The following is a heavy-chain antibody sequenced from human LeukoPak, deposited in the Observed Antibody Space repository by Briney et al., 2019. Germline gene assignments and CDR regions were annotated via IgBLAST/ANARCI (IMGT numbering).Heavy chain of an antibody. D-gene: IGHD5-18*01. Sequence: PSETLSLTCTVSGGSISSYYWSWIRQPPGKGLEWIGYIYYSGSTNYNPSLMSRLTMSVDTSKNQFSLKLSSVAAADTAVYYCARYGYSYGPFDYWGQGTLVTVSS. J-gene: IGHJ4*02. CDR1: GGSISSYY. V-gene: IGHV4-59*01. CDR2: IYYSGST. CDR3: ARYGYSYGPFDY.